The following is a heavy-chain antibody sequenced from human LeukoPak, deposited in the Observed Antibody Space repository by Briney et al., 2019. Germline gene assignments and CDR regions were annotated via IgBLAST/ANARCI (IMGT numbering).Heavy chain of an antibody. Sequence: GASVKVSCKASGYTFTSYYMHWVRQAPGQGLEGMGIINPSGGSTSYAQKFQGRVTMTRDTSTSTVYMELSSLRSEDTAVYYCARDSPGGLRFLEWPPTRGAFDIWGQGTMVTVSS. D-gene: IGHD3-3*01. V-gene: IGHV1-46*01. J-gene: IGHJ3*02. CDR2: INPSGGST. CDR3: ARDSPGGLRFLEWPPTRGAFDI. CDR1: GYTFTSYY.